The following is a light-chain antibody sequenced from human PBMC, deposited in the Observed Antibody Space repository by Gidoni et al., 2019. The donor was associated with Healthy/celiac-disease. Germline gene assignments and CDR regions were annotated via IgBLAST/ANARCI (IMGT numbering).Light chain of an antibody. CDR1: QSVSSN. V-gene: IGKV3-15*01. CDR2: GAS. Sequence: EIVMTQSPATLSVSPGERATLSCRASQSVSSNLAWYQQKPGQAPRLLIYGASNRATGIPARFSGSGSGTEFTLTISSLQSEEFAVYYCKQYNNWPGWTFGQGTKVEIK. J-gene: IGKJ1*01. CDR3: KQYNNWPGWT.